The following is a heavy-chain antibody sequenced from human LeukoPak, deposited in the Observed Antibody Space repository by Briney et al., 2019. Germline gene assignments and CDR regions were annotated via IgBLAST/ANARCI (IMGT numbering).Heavy chain of an antibody. CDR1: GYTFTSYG. CDR3: ARTNRGYYDSSGYSLDDAFDI. Sequence: ASVKVSCKASGYTFTSYGISWVRQAPGQGLEWMGWISAYNGNTNYAQKLQGRVTMTTDTSTSTAYMELRSLRSDDTAVYYCARTNRGYYDSSGYSLDDAFDIWGKGTTVTVSS. CDR2: ISAYNGNT. D-gene: IGHD3-22*01. J-gene: IGHJ3*02. V-gene: IGHV1-18*01.